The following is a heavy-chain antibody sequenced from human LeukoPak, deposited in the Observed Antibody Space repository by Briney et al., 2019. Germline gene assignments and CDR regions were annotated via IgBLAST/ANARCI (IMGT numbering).Heavy chain of an antibody. CDR2: IWYDGSNK. Sequence: GGSLRLSCAASGFTFSRYGMHWVRQAPGKGLEWVAVIWYDGSNKYYADSVKGRFTISRDNSKNTLYLQMNSLRAEDTAVYYCARVASYGYFDYWGQGTLVTVSS. J-gene: IGHJ4*02. CDR3: ARVASYGYFDY. CDR1: GFTFSRYG. D-gene: IGHD5-18*01. V-gene: IGHV3-33*01.